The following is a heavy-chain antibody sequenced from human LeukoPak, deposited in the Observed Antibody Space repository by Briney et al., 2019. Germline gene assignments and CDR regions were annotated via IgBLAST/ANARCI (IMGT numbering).Heavy chain of an antibody. D-gene: IGHD1-26*01. CDR1: GFTFSSYA. CDR3: AKRYSGSSGLYNFDY. CDR2: ISGSAGST. Sequence: GGSLRLSCAASGFTFSSYAMSWVRQAPGKGLERVSAISGSAGSTYYADSVKGRFTISRDNSKNTLYLQMNSLRAEDTAVYYCAKRYSGSSGLYNFDYWGQGTLVTVSS. J-gene: IGHJ4*02. V-gene: IGHV3-23*01.